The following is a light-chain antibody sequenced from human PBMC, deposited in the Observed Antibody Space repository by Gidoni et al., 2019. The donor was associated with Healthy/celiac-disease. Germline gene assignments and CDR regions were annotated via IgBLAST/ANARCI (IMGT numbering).Light chain of an antibody. J-gene: IGKJ3*01. CDR3: QQYYSTPFT. CDR1: QSVLYRSNNKNY. V-gene: IGKV4-1*01. CDR2: WAS. Sequence: DIVMTQSPDSLAVSLGERATINCKSSQSVLYRSNNKNYLAWYQQKPGQPPKLLIYWASTRESGVPDRFSGSGSGTDFTLPISSLQAEDVAVYYCQQYYSTPFTFGPGTKVDIK.